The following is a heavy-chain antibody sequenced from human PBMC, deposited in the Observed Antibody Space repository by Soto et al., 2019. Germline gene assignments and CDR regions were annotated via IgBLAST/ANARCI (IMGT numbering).Heavy chain of an antibody. Sequence: ASVTVSCKASGYTFTSYDINWVRQATGQGLEWMGWMNPNSGNTVYAQKFQGRVTMTRNTSISTAYMELSSLRSEDTAVYYCARELAYSLDYWGQGTLVTVSS. J-gene: IGHJ4*02. D-gene: IGHD2-15*01. CDR3: ARELAYSLDY. V-gene: IGHV1-8*01. CDR1: GYTFTSYD. CDR2: MNPNSGNT.